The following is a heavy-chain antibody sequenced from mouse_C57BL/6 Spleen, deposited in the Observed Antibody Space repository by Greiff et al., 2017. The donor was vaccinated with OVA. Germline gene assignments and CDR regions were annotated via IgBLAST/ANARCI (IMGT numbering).Heavy chain of an antibody. V-gene: IGHV1-39*01. CDR1: GYSFTDYN. CDR2: FNPNYGTT. CDR3: ARGAYDYAYYYAMDY. D-gene: IGHD2-4*01. J-gene: IGHJ4*01. Sequence: EVKLVESGPELVKPGASVKISCKASGYSFTDYNMNWVKQSNGKSLEWIGVFNPNYGTTSYNQKFKGKATLTVDQSSSTAYMQLNSLTSEDSAVYYCARGAYDYAYYYAMDYWGQGTSVTVSS.